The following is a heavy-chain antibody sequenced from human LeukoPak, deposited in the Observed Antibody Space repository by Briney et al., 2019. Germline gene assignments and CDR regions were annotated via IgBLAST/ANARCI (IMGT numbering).Heavy chain of an antibody. J-gene: IGHJ4*02. D-gene: IGHD4-23*01. V-gene: IGHV5-51*01. CDR1: GYSFSSYW. CDR3: ARRSYGGNHFDY. CDR2: IYPGDSHT. Sequence: GESLKISCQGSGYSFSSYWINWVRQMPGKGLEWVGIIYPGDSHTRYNPSFQGQVTISADKSISTAYLQWSSLKASDTAMYYCARRSYGGNHFDYWGQGTLVTVST.